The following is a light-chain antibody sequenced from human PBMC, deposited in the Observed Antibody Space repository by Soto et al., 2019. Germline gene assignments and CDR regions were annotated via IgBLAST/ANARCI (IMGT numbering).Light chain of an antibody. Sequence: DIQMTQSPSSLSASVGDRVTITCRASQSIDNYLNWFQQKPGNPPKLLIYAASILQSGVPSRFSGRGSGTDFTLTISSLQPEDVATYYCQQTYNSPETFGQGTKVEI. CDR3: QQTYNSPET. V-gene: IGKV1-39*01. CDR2: AAS. CDR1: QSIDNY. J-gene: IGKJ1*01.